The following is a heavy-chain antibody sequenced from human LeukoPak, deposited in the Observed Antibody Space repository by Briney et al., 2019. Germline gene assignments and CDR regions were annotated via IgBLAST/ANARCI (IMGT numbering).Heavy chain of an antibody. V-gene: IGHV3-9*01. Sequence: GGSLRLSCAASGFTFDDYAMHWVRQAPGKGLEWVSGISWNSGSIGYADSVKGRFTISRDNAKNSLYLQMNSLRAEDPALYYCAKDLETTVVTPLFDPWGQGTLVTVPS. CDR1: GFTFDDYA. J-gene: IGHJ5*02. CDR2: ISWNSGSI. CDR3: AKDLETTVVTPLFDP. D-gene: IGHD4-23*01.